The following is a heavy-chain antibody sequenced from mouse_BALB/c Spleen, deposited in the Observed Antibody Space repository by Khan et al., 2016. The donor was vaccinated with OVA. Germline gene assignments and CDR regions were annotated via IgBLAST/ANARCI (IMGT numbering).Heavy chain of an antibody. V-gene: IGHV1-20*02. J-gene: IGHJ2*01. D-gene: IGHD1-1*01. CDR2: INPHIGEA. CDR3: ARKNGSDFDY. CDR1: GYSFTGYF. Sequence: VQLKESGPELVKPGASVKISCTASGYSFTGYFMNWVMQSHGKSLEWIGRINPHIGEAFYNQTFKGKATLTVDESSSTAHIELRSLAAEDAAVYYCARKNGSDFDYWGQGTTLTVSS.